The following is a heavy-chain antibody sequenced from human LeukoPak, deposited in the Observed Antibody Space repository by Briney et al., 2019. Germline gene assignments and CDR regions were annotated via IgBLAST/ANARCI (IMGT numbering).Heavy chain of an antibody. CDR2: INPNTGGT. Sequence: ASVKVSCKAAGYTCTGYYMHGVRRAPGQGVEWMGRINPNTGGTNSAQKFQGRVTMTRDTYISTPYMELSRLRSDDQAVYYCAKAGARWYWGQGTLVTVS. CDR1: GYTCTGYY. CDR3: AKAGARWY. D-gene: IGHD7-27*01. J-gene: IGHJ4*02. V-gene: IGHV1-2*06.